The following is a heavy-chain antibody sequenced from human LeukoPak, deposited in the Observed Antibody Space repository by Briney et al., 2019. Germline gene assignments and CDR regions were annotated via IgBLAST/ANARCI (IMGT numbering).Heavy chain of an antibody. Sequence: PGGSLRLSCAASGFTFSDLYMDWVRQAPGKGLEWVGRTRNKANSYTTEYAASVRGRFTISRDDSKNSLYLQMNSLKIEDTAVYYCARTGITMVRGVTHYYFDYRGQGTLVTVSS. CDR2: TRNKANSYTT. CDR3: ARTGITMVRGVTHYYFDY. J-gene: IGHJ4*02. CDR1: GFTFSDLY. V-gene: IGHV3-72*01. D-gene: IGHD3-10*01.